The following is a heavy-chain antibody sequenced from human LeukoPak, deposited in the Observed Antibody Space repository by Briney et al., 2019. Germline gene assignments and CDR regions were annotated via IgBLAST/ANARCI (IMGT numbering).Heavy chain of an antibody. V-gene: IGHV4-4*07. CDR1: GGPISSYY. Sequence: PSQTLSLPCTVSGGPISSYYWSWIRQPAGKGLEWIGRIYTSGSTNYNPSLKSRVTMSVDTSKNQFSLKLSSVTAADTAVYYCARDFIVVVPAAIGYYYYYMDVWGKGTTVTVSS. J-gene: IGHJ6*03. D-gene: IGHD2-2*01. CDR2: IYTSGST. CDR3: ARDFIVVVPAAIGYYYYYMDV.